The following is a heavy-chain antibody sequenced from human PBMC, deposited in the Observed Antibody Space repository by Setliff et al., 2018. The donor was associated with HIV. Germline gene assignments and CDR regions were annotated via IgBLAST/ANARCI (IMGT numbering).Heavy chain of an antibody. CDR3: ARAYVTIFGVIIHDY. CDR2: INPNSGGT. J-gene: IGHJ4*02. CDR1: GYTFTGYY. D-gene: IGHD3-3*01. Sequence: GASVKVSCKASGYTFTGYYMHWVRQAPGQGLEWMGRINPNSGGTNYAPKFQGRVTMTRDTSISTAYMELTRLRSDDTAVYYCARAYVTIFGVIIHDYWGQGTLVTVSS. V-gene: IGHV1-2*06.